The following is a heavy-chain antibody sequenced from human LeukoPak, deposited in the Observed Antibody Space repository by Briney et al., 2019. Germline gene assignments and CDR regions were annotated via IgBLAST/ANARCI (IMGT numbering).Heavy chain of an antibody. CDR3: ARASIKLKPRAFDI. CDR1: GGSISSGSYY. D-gene: IGHD1-7*01. J-gene: IGHJ3*02. CDR2: IYTSGST. Sequence: PSETLSLTCTVSGGSISSGSYYWSWIRQPGGKGLEWIGRIYTSGSTNYNPSLKSRVTISVDASKNQFSLKLSSVTAADTAVYYCARASIKLKPRAFDIWGQGTMVTVSS. V-gene: IGHV4-61*02.